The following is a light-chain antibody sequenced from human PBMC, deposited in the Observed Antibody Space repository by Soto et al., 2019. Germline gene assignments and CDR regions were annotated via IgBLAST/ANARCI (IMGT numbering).Light chain of an antibody. V-gene: IGLV2-14*01. Sequence: QSALTQPASVSGSPGQSITISCTGTSSDVGSYNYVSWFQQHPDKAPKLMIYEVSNRPSGVSNRFSGSKSGNTASLTISGLQAEDEADYYCSSYTSSSTLDVVFGGGTKLTVL. CDR3: SSYTSSSTLDVV. CDR1: SSDVGSYNY. J-gene: IGLJ2*01. CDR2: EVS.